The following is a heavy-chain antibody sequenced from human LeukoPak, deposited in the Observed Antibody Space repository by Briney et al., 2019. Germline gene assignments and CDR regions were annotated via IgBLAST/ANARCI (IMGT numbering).Heavy chain of an antibody. CDR2: ISPTSGGT. J-gene: IGHJ4*02. D-gene: IGHD3-22*01. CDR1: GYTFTGYY. CDR3: ARDAYDSSGYYYYYFDY. Sequence: ASVKVSCKASGYTFTGYYMHWVRQAPGQGLEWMGWISPTSGGTNYAQKFQGRVTMTRDTSTSTAYMELSRLRSDDTAVYYCARDAYDSSGYYYYYFDYWGQGTLVTVSS. V-gene: IGHV1-2*02.